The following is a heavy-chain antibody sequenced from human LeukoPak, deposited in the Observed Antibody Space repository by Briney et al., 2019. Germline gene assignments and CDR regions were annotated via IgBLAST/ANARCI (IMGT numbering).Heavy chain of an antibody. CDR2: IYYSGST. V-gene: IGHV4-59*01. Sequence: SETLSLTCTVSGGSISSYYWSWIRQPPGKGLEWLGYIYYSGSTNYNPSLKSRVTISVDTSKNQFSLKLSSVTAADTAVYYCASVVFQGSGGIENYLDYWGRANLLTVSS. D-gene: IGHD2-15*01. CDR3: ASVVFQGSGGIENYLDY. CDR1: GGSISSYY. J-gene: IGHJ4*02.